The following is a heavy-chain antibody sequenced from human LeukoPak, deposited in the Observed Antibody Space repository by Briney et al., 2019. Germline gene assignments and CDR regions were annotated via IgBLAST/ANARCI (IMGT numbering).Heavy chain of an antibody. CDR3: ARGDGKEQQLDFDY. CDR1: GGSISSGASD. D-gene: IGHD6-13*01. J-gene: IGHJ4*02. Sequence: PSETLSLTCTVSGGSISSGASDWGWIRQHPKRGLEWVGYINHSGSTNYNPSLKSRVTISVDTSKNQFSLKLSSVTAADTAVYYCARGDGKEQQLDFDYWGQGTLVTVSS. CDR2: INHSGST. V-gene: IGHV4-31*03.